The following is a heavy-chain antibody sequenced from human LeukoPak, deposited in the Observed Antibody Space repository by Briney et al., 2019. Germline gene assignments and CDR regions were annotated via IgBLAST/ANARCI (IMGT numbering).Heavy chain of an antibody. CDR2: ISWDGGSS. D-gene: IGHD6-19*01. J-gene: IGHJ4*02. V-gene: IGHV3-43D*03. Sequence: GGSLRLSCAASGFTFDDYAMHWVRQAPGKGLEWVSLISWDGGSSYYADSVKGRFTISRDNSKNSLYLQMDSLRAEDTALYYCAKDSVAVTGTGNIDYWGQGTLVTVSS. CDR3: AKDSVAVTGTGNIDY. CDR1: GFTFDDYA.